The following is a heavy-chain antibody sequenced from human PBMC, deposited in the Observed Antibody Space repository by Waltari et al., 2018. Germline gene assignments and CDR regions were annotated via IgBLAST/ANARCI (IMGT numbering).Heavy chain of an antibody. CDR3: ARDRPLSSWGGAAGNAFDY. Sequence: MHWVRQAPGQGLEWMGMINPNGGSTSYTQKLQGRVTMTRDTSSSTVYMELSGLRFEDTATYYCARDRPLSSWGGAAGNAFDYWGQGTLVTVSS. V-gene: IGHV1-46*01. CDR2: INPNGGST. D-gene: IGHD6-13*01. J-gene: IGHJ4*02.